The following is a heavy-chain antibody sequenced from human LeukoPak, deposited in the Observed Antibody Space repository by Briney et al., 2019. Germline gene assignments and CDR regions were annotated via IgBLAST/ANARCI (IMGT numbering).Heavy chain of an antibody. CDR3: ARGAGLVQWYYYMDV. V-gene: IGHV1-46*01. J-gene: IGHJ6*03. D-gene: IGHD3-3*01. CDR2: INPSGGST. CDR1: GYTFTSFH. Sequence: GASVKVSCKASGYTFTSFHMHWVRQAPGQGLEWMGVINPSGGSTSYAQKFQGRVTITADESTSTAYMELSSLRSEDTAVYYCARGAGLVQWYYYMDVWGKGTTVTVSS.